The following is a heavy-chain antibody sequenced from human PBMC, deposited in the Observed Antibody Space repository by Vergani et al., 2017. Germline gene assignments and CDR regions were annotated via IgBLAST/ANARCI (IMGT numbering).Heavy chain of an antibody. V-gene: IGHV3-48*01. D-gene: IGHD4-23*01. CDR2: ISSSSSSI. Sequence: EVQLVESGGGLVQPGGSLRLSCEASGFTFSSYSMNWVRQAPGKGLEWVSYISSSSSSIYYADSVKGRFTITRDNAKNSLYLQMSSLRAEDTSVYYCAREGDCGNPDGYYYYGMDVWGQGTTVTVSS. J-gene: IGHJ6*02. CDR1: GFTFSSYS. CDR3: AREGDCGNPDGYYYYGMDV.